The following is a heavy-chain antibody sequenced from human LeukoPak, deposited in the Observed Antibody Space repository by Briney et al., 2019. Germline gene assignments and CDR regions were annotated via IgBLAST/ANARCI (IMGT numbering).Heavy chain of an antibody. J-gene: IGHJ3*02. CDR1: GYTFTSYY. D-gene: IGHD3-3*02. CDR2: ISPGGGST. CDR3: GRVTFYAFDI. Sequence: ASVKVSCKASGYTFTSYYMHWVRQAPGQGLEWMGIISPGGGSTTYAQELQGRVTMTRDTSTSTVYMELSSLRSKDTAVYYCGRVTFYAFDIWGQGTMVTVSS. V-gene: IGHV1-46*01.